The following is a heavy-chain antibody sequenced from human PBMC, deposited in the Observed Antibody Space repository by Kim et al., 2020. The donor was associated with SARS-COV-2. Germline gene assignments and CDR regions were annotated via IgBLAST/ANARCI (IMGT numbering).Heavy chain of an antibody. Sequence: SETLSLTCAVYGGSFSGYYWSWIRQPPGKGLEWIGEINHSGSTNYNPSLKSRVTISVDTSKNQFSLKLSSVTAADTAVYYCARPFVRGAARSHWGQGTLVTVSS. CDR1: GGSFSGYY. V-gene: IGHV4-34*01. D-gene: IGHD3-10*02. J-gene: IGHJ4*02. CDR3: ARPFVRGAARSH. CDR2: INHSGST.